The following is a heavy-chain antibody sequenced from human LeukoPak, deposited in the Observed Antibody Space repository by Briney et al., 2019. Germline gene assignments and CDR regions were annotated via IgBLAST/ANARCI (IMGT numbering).Heavy chain of an antibody. CDR1: GGSISGYY. V-gene: IGHV4-59*12. Sequence: SETLSLTCAVSGGSISGYYWSWIRQPPGKGLECIGYIYYSGSTNYNPSLKSRVTISVDTPKNQFSLKLSSVTAADTAVYYCARAYSSSRTNWFDPWGQGTLVTVSS. J-gene: IGHJ5*02. CDR3: ARAYSSSRTNWFDP. CDR2: IYYSGST. D-gene: IGHD6-13*01.